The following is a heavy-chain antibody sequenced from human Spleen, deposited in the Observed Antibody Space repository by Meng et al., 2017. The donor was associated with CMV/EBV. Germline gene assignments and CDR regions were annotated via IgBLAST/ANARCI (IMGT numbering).Heavy chain of an antibody. CDR2: IYSGGGST. V-gene: IGHV3-23*03. J-gene: IGHJ4*02. CDR3: ARGSGYSYGYVDY. CDR1: GFTFSSYA. D-gene: IGHD5-18*01. Sequence: GGSLRLSCAASGFTFSSYAMSWVRQAPGKGLEWVAVIYSGGGSTYYADSVKGRFTISRDNSKNTLYLQMNSLRAEDTAVYYCARGSGYSYGYVDYWGQGTLVTVSS.